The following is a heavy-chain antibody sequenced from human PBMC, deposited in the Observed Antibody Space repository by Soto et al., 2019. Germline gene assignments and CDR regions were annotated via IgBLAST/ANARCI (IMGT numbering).Heavy chain of an antibody. CDR3: AKDSAHYQYYSGNDDYYYSFFAMDV. CDR2: IAFEGRNK. CDR1: GVSFRNYG. V-gene: IGHV3-30*18. J-gene: IGHJ6*02. Sequence: PGGSLRLSGAVSGVSFRNYGMHWVRQARGKGGEWLAHIAFEGRNKQDADSEKGRFTISRDNSKNMLYVQMNSLRAEDTAIYYGAKDSAHYQYYSGNDDYYYSFFAMDVWGPGTPVTLSS. D-gene: IGHD6-19*01.